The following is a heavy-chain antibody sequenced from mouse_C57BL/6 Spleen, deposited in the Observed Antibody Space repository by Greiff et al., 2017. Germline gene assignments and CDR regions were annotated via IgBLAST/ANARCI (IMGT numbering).Heavy chain of an antibody. Sequence: EVQVVESGGGLVKPGGSLKLSCAASGFTFSSYAMSWVRQTPEKRLEWVATISDGGSYTYYPANVKGRFTISRDNAKNNLYLQMSHLKSEDTAMYYCARGFDYEAWFAYWGQGTLVTVSA. CDR1: GFTFSSYA. D-gene: IGHD2-4*01. V-gene: IGHV5-4*01. CDR2: ISDGGSYT. J-gene: IGHJ3*01. CDR3: ARGFDYEAWFAY.